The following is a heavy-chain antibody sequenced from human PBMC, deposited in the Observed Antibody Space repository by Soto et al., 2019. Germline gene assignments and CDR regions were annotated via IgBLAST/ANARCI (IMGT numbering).Heavy chain of an antibody. J-gene: IGHJ4*02. Sequence: GGSLRLSCAASGFTFSSYGMHWVRQAPGKGLEWVAVIWYDGSNKYYADSVKGRFTISRDNSKNTVFLQINTLRAEDTAVYYCARVGLYCISTSCYASLGFDYWGQGTLVTVSS. CDR3: ARVGLYCISTSCYASLGFDY. D-gene: IGHD2-2*01. V-gene: IGHV3-33*01. CDR2: IWYDGSNK. CDR1: GFTFSSYG.